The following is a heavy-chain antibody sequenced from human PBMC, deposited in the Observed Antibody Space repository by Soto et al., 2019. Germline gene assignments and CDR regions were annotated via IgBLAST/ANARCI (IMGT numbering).Heavy chain of an antibody. V-gene: IGHV3-74*01. CDR3: TRAGDTSAWYTNSYYGMDV. CDR1: GFSFSNYW. Sequence: GGSLRLSCEASGFSFSNYWMYWVRQAPGKGLVWVSHINSDGSNTNYADSVKGRFTIARDNARNTLYLQMSSLRAEDTAVYYRTRAGDTSAWYTNSYYGMDVWGQGTTVTVSS. D-gene: IGHD6-19*01. CDR2: INSDGSNT. J-gene: IGHJ6*02.